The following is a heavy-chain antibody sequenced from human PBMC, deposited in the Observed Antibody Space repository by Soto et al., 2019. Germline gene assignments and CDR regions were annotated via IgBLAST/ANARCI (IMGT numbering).Heavy chain of an antibody. J-gene: IGHJ4*02. CDR1: GFTFSSYS. Sequence: NPGGSLRLSCAASGFTFSSYSMNWVRQAPGKGLEWVSSISSSSSYIYYADSVKGRFTISRDNAKNSLYLQMNSLRAEDTAVYYCARDWQTATSYFDYWGQGTMVTVSS. V-gene: IGHV3-21*01. CDR3: ARDWQTATSYFDY. D-gene: IGHD6-25*01. CDR2: ISSSSSYI.